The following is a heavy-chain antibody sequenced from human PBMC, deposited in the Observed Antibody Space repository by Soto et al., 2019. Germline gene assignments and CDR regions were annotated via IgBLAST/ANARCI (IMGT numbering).Heavy chain of an antibody. D-gene: IGHD3-9*01. CDR3: AHRLARGATGLYFQY. V-gene: IGHV2-5*02. CDR2: IYWDDDK. J-gene: IGHJ1*01. CDR1: GLSLSTSGVA. Sequence: GPTLVNPTQTLTLTCTFSGLSLSTSGVAVGWIRQPPGKALEWLALIYWDDDKRYSPSLKSRLTITKDTSKNQVVLTMTNMDPVDTSTYYCAHRLARGATGLYFQYWGQGTPVTVSS.